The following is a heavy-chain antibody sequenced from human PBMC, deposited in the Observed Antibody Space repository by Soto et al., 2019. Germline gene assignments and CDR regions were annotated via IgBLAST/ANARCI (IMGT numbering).Heavy chain of an antibody. Sequence: EVQLVESGGGLVQPGGSLRLSCEASGFTFRNYDMHWVRQGTGKGLEWVSGISAAGDPDYADSVEGRFTISRENAQNSFFLQMNSLRVGDWAVYYCARTDRDFYGLDVWGPGTTVSVSS. V-gene: IGHV3-13*05. CDR1: GFTFRNYD. CDR3: ARTDRDFYGLDV. CDR2: ISAAGDP. J-gene: IGHJ6*02.